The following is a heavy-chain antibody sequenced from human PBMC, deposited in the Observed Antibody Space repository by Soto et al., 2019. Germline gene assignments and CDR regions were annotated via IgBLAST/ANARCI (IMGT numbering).Heavy chain of an antibody. V-gene: IGHV4-61*01. Sequence: SETLSLTCTVSGGSISSGSYYWSWIRQPPGKGLGWIGYIYYSGSTNYNPSLKSRVTISVDTSKNQFSLKLSSVTAADTAVYYCARVGGYYDSSGYRIGIAFDISGQGTMVTVSS. CDR3: ARVGGYYDSSGYRIGIAFDI. J-gene: IGHJ3*02. CDR1: GGSISSGSYY. D-gene: IGHD3-22*01. CDR2: IYYSGST.